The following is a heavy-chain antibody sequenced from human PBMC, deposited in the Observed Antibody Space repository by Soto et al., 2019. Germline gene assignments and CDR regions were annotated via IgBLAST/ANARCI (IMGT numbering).Heavy chain of an antibody. CDR2: IIPIFGTA. CDR3: ARIVLGYCSSTSCFRNYYYGMDV. CDR1: GGTFSSYA. Sequence: QVQLVQSGAEVKKPGSSVKVSCKASGGTFSSYAISWVRQAPGQGLGWMGGIIPIFGTANYAQKFQGRVTITAGESTSTAYKELSSLRSEDTAVYYCARIVLGYCSSTSCFRNYYYGMDVWGQGTTVTVSS. D-gene: IGHD2-2*01. V-gene: IGHV1-69*01. J-gene: IGHJ6*02.